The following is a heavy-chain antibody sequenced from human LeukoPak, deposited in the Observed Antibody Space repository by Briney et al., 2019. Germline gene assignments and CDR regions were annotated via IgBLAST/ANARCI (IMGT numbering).Heavy chain of an antibody. Sequence: GASVKVSCKASGYTFTGYYMHWVRQAPGQGLEWMGWINPNSGGTNYAQKFQGRVTMTRDTSISTAYMELSRLRSDDTAVYFCARGLRGLTPGGNDYWGQGTLVTVSS. CDR3: ARGLRGLTPGGNDY. J-gene: IGHJ4*02. CDR2: INPNSGGT. V-gene: IGHV1-2*02. D-gene: IGHD4-23*01. CDR1: GYTFTGYY.